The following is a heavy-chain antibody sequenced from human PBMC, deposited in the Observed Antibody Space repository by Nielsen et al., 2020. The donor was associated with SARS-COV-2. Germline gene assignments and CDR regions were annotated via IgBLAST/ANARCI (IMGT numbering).Heavy chain of an antibody. CDR2: IWYDGSKT. CDR1: PFTFSMYG. V-gene: IGHV3-33*01. J-gene: IGHJ6*02. CDR3: ARDGSGWKIHGMDF. Sequence: GESLKISCVTSPFTFSMYGMHWVRQAPGKGLEWVALIWYDGSKTYYGDSVKGRFTISRDNSNNTPYLQMNSLRVDDTAVYYCARDGSGWKIHGMDFWGHGTTVTVSS. D-gene: IGHD6-19*01.